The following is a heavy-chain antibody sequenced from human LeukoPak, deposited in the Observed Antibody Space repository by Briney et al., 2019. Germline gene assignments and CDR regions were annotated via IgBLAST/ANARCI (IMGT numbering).Heavy chain of an antibody. Sequence: ASVKVSCKASGYTFTNYGISWVRQAPGQGLEWMGWISAYNGNTNYAQKLQGRVTMTTDTSTSTAYMELSSLRPEDTAVYYCARVFDFWSGYYGMDVWGQGTTVTVSS. CDR1: GYTFTNYG. J-gene: IGHJ6*02. CDR2: ISAYNGNT. D-gene: IGHD3-3*01. CDR3: ARVFDFWSGYYGMDV. V-gene: IGHV1-18*01.